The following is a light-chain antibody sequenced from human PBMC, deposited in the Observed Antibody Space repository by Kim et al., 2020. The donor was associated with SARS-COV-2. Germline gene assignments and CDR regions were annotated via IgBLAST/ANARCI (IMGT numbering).Light chain of an antibody. CDR1: KLGDKY. CDR3: QAWDSSTVV. V-gene: IGLV3-1*01. CDR2: QDS. J-gene: IGLJ1*01. Sequence: SYELTQPPSVSVSPGQTASITCSGDKLGDKYACWYQQKPGQSPVLVIYQDSKRPSGIPERFSLSNSGNTATLTISGTQAMDEADYYCQAWDSSTVVFGTG.